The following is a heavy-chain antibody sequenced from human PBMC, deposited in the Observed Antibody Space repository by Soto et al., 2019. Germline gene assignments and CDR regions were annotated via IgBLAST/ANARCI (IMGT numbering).Heavy chain of an antibody. Sequence: GGSLRLSCAASGFTFDDYAMHWVRQAPGKGLEWVSGISWNSGSIGYADSVKGRFTISRDNAKNSLYLQMNSLRAEDTALYYCAKAGTGPWGQGTLVTVSS. V-gene: IGHV3-9*01. D-gene: IGHD6-13*01. CDR1: GFTFDDYA. J-gene: IGHJ4*02. CDR2: ISWNSGSI. CDR3: AKAGTGP.